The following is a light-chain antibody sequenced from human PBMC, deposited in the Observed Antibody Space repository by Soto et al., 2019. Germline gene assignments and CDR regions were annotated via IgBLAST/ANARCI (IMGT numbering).Light chain of an antibody. CDR3: TSWDDSLYHVV. CDR1: RSNIGSNY. CDR2: RNN. Sequence: QSVLTQPPSASGTPGQRVTFSCSGGRSNIGSNYVFWYQQFPGTGPKLLIYRNNQRPSGVPDRFSGSESGTSASLAISGLRSEDEADYYCTSWDDSLYHVVFGGGTKLTVL. V-gene: IGLV1-47*01. J-gene: IGLJ2*01.